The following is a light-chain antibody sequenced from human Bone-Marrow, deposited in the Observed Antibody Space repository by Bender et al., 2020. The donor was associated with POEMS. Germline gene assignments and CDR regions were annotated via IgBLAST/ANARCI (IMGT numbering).Light chain of an antibody. CDR3: QAWDSGTGVI. Sequence: SYELTQPPSVSVSPGETARITCSGDKLEDKYVCWYQQKPGRSPVLVVSQDTTRPSGIPERFSGSSSGNTATLTISGTQAMDEADYYCQAWDSGTGVIFGGGTKLTVL. V-gene: IGLV3-1*01. CDR1: KLEDKY. J-gene: IGLJ2*01. CDR2: QDT.